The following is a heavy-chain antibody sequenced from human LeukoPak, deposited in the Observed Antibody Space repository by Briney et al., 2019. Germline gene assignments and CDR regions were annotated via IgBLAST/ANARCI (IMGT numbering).Heavy chain of an antibody. CDR1: GFTFSSYA. D-gene: IGHD3-9*01. CDR3: AKMRRTTRLILAGMVFDY. CDR2: ISGSGGST. J-gene: IGHJ4*02. Sequence: PGGSLRLSCAASGFTFSSYAMSWVRQAPGKGLEWVSAISGSGGSTYYADSVKGRFTISRDNSKNTPYLQMNSLRAEDTAVYYCAKMRRTTRLILAGMVFDYWGQGTLVTVSS. V-gene: IGHV3-23*01.